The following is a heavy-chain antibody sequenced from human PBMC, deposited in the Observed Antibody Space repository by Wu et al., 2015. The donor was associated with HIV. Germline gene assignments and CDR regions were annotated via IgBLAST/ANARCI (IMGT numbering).Heavy chain of an antibody. CDR1: GYTFTGHY. CDR2: INPSGGST. V-gene: IGHV1-46*01. D-gene: IGHD4-17*01. CDR3: ARVDYGDYLPRY. J-gene: IGHJ4*02. Sequence: QVQLVQSGAEVKKPGASVIVSCKTSGYTFTGHYIHWVRQTPGQGLEWMGIINPSGGSTNYAQKFQGRVTMTRDTSTSTVYMELSSLRSEDTAVYYCARVDYGDYLPRYWGQGTLVTVSS.